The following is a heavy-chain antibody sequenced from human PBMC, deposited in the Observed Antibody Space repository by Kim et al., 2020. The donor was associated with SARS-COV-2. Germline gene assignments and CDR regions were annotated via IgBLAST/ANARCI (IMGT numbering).Heavy chain of an antibody. CDR1: GGSISSYY. D-gene: IGHD3-22*01. Sequence: SETLSLTCTVSGGSISSYYWSWIRQPPGKGQEWIWYVYYSWSTNSNPSLTSRVPITVDTYKNQFYLKLSFVTAAATAVSYCAREGGGHYYDSSCYYYGMDVWGQGTPVTVSS. CDR3: AREGGGHYYDSSCYYYGMDV. J-gene: IGHJ6*02. V-gene: IGHV4-59*01. CDR2: VYYSWST.